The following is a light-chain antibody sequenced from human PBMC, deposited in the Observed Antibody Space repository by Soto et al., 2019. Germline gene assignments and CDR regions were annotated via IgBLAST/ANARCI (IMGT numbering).Light chain of an antibody. CDR2: TVN. J-gene: IGLJ3*02. V-gene: IGLV2-18*02. Sequence: QSALIQPPSVSGSPGQSVTISCTATSSDVGTFDFVSWFQQHPGTVPKILVYTVNSQPSGVPDRLSGSRSANTASLTISGLQAEDEADYYCSSYTSSSTPWVFGGGTKLTVL. CDR3: SSYTSSSTPWV. CDR1: SSDVGTFDF.